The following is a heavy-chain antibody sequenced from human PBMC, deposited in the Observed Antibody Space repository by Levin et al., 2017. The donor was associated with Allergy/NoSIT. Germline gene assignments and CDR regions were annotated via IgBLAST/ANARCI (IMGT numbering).Heavy chain of an antibody. CDR3: AKLTSGGLEY. Sequence: GGSLRLSCEGSGFQFDAFAMHWVRQSPGKGLEWVSGINGNGGGVGYGNSVRGRFTISRDNAKNLLFLEMNGLKVDDTALYYCAKLTSGGLEYWGRGTQVTVSS. CDR2: INGNGGGV. D-gene: IGHD4-23*01. CDR1: GFQFDAFA. V-gene: IGHV3-9*01. J-gene: IGHJ3*01.